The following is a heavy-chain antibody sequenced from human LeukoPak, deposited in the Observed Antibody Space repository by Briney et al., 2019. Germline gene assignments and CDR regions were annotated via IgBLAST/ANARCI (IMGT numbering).Heavy chain of an antibody. V-gene: IGHV3-23*01. D-gene: IGHD2-15*01. Sequence: GGSLRLSCAASGFTFSSYEMNWVRQAPGKGLEWVSNISGRGGSTYYADSVKGRFTISRDNSKDTLYLQMSSLRAEDTALYYCAKSGLNRFDYWGQGTLVTVSS. CDR3: AKSGLNRFDY. CDR1: GFTFSSYE. CDR2: ISGRGGST. J-gene: IGHJ4*01.